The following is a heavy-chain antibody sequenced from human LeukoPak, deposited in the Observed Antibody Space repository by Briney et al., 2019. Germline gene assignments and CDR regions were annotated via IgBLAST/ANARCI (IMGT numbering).Heavy chain of an antibody. D-gene: IGHD2-15*01. Sequence: GGSLRLSYAASGFTFSSSAMSWVRQAPGKGLEWDSSITDSGDGTYYADSVKGRFTISRDDSKNTLYLQMNSLRAEDTAVYYCAKDSPVATRWGQGTLVTVSS. CDR2: ITDSGDGT. CDR1: GFTFSSSA. J-gene: IGHJ4*02. CDR3: AKDSPVATR. V-gene: IGHV3-23*01.